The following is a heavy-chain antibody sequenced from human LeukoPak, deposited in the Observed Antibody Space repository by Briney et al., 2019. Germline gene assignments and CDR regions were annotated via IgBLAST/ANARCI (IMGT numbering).Heavy chain of an antibody. V-gene: IGHV3-30*02. CDR1: GFSFSSYG. CDR2: IPYDGSNK. Sequence: GGSLRLSCAASGFSFSSYGMHWVRQAPGKGLEWVAVIPYDGSNKYYADSVKGRFTISRDNSKNTLYLQMNSLRAEDTAVYYCAKDRAAATYYFDYWGQGTLVTVSS. D-gene: IGHD6-13*01. J-gene: IGHJ4*02. CDR3: AKDRAAATYYFDY.